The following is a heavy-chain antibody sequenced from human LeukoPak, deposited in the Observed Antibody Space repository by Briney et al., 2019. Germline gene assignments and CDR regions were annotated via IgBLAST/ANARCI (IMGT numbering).Heavy chain of an antibody. V-gene: IGHV1-2*02. CDR3: ARGWLLLDIAGPFDY. Sequence: GASVKVSCKASGYTFTGYYMHWVRQAPGQGLEWMGWINPNSGGTNYAQKFQGRVTMTRDTSISTAYMELSRLRSDDTAVYYCARGWLLLDIAGPFDYWGQGTLVTVSS. D-gene: IGHD2-15*01. CDR1: GYTFTGYY. J-gene: IGHJ4*02. CDR2: INPNSGGT.